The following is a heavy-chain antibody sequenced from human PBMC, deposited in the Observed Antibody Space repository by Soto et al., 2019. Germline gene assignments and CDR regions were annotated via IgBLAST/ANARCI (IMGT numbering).Heavy chain of an antibody. V-gene: IGHV3-48*03. CDR2: ISSSGSTI. CDR1: GFTFSSYE. D-gene: IGHD1-26*01. Sequence: EVQLVESGGGLVQPGGSLRLSCAASGFTFSSYEMNWVRQAPGKGLEWVSYISSSGSTIYYADSVKGRFTISRDNAKNSLYLQMNSLRAEDTAVYYCARAGGSYRYGMDVWGQGTTVTVSS. CDR3: ARAGGSYRYGMDV. J-gene: IGHJ6*02.